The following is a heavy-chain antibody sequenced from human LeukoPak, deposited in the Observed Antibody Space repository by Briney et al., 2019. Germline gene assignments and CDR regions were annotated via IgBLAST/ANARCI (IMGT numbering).Heavy chain of an antibody. V-gene: IGHV5-51*01. Sequence: GESLKISCKGSGYSFTSYWIGWVRQMPGKGLERMGITYTVDSDTRYSPSFQGQATISAAEYISTAYLQWSSLKASDTAMYYCARREVYVDTAMVTVNYYFDYWGQGTLVTVSS. CDR3: ARREVYVDTAMVTVNYYFDY. J-gene: IGHJ4*02. D-gene: IGHD5-18*01. CDR1: GYSFTSYW. CDR2: TYTVDSDT.